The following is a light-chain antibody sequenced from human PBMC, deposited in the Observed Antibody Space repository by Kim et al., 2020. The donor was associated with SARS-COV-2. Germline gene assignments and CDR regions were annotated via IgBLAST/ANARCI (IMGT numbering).Light chain of an antibody. J-gene: IGKJ4*01. CDR1: QSISSY. CDR2: AAS. CDR3: QQSYSTPRT. V-gene: IGKV1-39*01. Sequence: ASVGDRVTITCRASQSISSYLNWYQQKPGKAPKLLIYAASSSQSGVPSRFSGSGSGTDFTLTISSLQPEDFATYYCQQSYSTPRTFGGGTKVDIK.